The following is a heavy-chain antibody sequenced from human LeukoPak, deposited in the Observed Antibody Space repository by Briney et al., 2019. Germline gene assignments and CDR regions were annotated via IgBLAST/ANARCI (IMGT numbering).Heavy chain of an antibody. CDR2: IYQSGNT. CDR1: GYSISGGYY. V-gene: IGHV4-38-2*02. J-gene: IGHJ4*02. Sequence: PSETLSLTCTVSGYSISGGYYWGWIRQPPGKGLEWIGSIYQSGNTYYNPSLKSRVTISVDTSKNQFSLKLSSVTAADTAVYYCARLCSGGSCYSGYWGQGTLVTVSS. D-gene: IGHD2-15*01. CDR3: ARLCSGGSCYSGY.